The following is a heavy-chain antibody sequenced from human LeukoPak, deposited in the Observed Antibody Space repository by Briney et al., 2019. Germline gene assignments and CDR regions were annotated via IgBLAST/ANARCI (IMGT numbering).Heavy chain of an antibody. CDR3: ASGHIAARPYWFDP. Sequence: SVKVSCKASGGTFSSYAISWVRQAPGQGLEWMGGNIPIFGTANYAQKFQGRVTITTDESTSTAYMELSSLRSEDTAVYYCASGHIAARPYWFDPWGQGTLVTVSS. CDR1: GGTFSSYA. D-gene: IGHD6-6*01. V-gene: IGHV1-69*05. CDR2: NIPIFGTA. J-gene: IGHJ5*02.